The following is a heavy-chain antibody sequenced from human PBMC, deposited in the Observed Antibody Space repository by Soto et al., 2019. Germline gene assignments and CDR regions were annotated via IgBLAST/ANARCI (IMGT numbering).Heavy chain of an antibody. CDR2: IYYSGST. J-gene: IGHJ5*02. CDR1: GGSISSYY. Sequence: SETLSLTCTVSGGSISSYYWSWIRQPPGKGLEWIGYIYYSGSTNYNPSLKSRVTISVDTSKNQFSLKLSSVTAADTAVYYCAREPWSTLKNCFDPWGQGTLVTVSS. V-gene: IGHV4-59*01. CDR3: AREPWSTLKNCFDP. D-gene: IGHD2-8*02.